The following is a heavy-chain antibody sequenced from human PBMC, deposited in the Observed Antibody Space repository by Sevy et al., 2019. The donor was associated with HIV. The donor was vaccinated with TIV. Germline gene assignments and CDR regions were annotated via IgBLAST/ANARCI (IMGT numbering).Heavy chain of an antibody. CDR2: IFSGGNT. CDR3: ARDRRGYCSSTSCYPYGMDV. J-gene: IGHJ6*02. CDR1: GFTVSSNT. Sequence: GGSLRLSCEAPGFTVSSNTIPWVRQAPGKGLEWVSVIFSGGNTYYADSVKGRFTISRDNSKNTMYLQMNSLRVEDTAVYYCARDRRGYCSSTSCYPYGMDVWGQGTTVTVSS. D-gene: IGHD2-2*01. V-gene: IGHV3-53*01.